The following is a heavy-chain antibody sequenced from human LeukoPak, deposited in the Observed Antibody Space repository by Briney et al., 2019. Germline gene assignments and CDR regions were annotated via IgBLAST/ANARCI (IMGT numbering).Heavy chain of an antibody. D-gene: IGHD3-10*01. CDR3: ARVVVRGVMCIGY. J-gene: IGHJ4*02. CDR2: MNPNSGNT. CDR1: GYTFTSYD. Sequence: ASVKVSCKASGYTFTSYDINWVRQATGQGPEWMGWMNPNSGNTGYAQKFQGRVIMTRNTSISTAYMELSSLRSEDTAVYYCARVVVRGVMCIGYWGQGTLVTVSS. V-gene: IGHV1-8*01.